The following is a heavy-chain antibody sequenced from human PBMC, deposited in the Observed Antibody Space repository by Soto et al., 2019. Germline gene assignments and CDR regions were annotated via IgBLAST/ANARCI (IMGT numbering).Heavy chain of an antibody. Sequence: SETLSLTCTVSGGSVTSYYWSWIRQPPGKGLEWIGYIYYDGSTKYNPSLKSRVTISADTSKNQFSLKLSSVTAADTAVYYCARVPLPLAYCGGDCYFTDYWGQGTLVTVSS. J-gene: IGHJ4*02. V-gene: IGHV4-59*02. CDR1: GGSVTSYY. D-gene: IGHD2-21*02. CDR2: IYYDGST. CDR3: ARVPLPLAYCGGDCYFTDY.